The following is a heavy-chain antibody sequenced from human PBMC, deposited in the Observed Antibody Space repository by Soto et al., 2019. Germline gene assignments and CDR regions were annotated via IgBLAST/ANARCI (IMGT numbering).Heavy chain of an antibody. V-gene: IGHV4-30-4*01. CDR2: IFYSGST. Sequence: SETLSLTCTVSSGSISSGDYYWSWLRQPPGKGLEWIGYIFYSGSTYYNPSLKSRVTISVDTSKNQFSLKLSSVTAADTAVYYSDRGRFGEIHDYWGQGTLVTVSS. D-gene: IGHD3-10*01. CDR3: DRGRFGEIHDY. J-gene: IGHJ4*02. CDR1: SGSISSGDYY.